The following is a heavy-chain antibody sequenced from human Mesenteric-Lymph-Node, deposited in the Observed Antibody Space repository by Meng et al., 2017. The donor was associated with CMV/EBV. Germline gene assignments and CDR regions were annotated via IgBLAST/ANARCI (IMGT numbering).Heavy chain of an antibody. CDR1: GGSISSSSYY. CDR2: IYYSGST. Sequence: SGGSISSSSYYWGWIRQPPGKGLEWIGSIYYSGSTYYNPSLKSRVTISVDTSKNQFSLKLSSVTAADTAVYYCARVLVGATGGYFDYWGQGTLVTVSS. J-gene: IGHJ4*02. D-gene: IGHD1-26*01. CDR3: ARVLVGATGGYFDY. V-gene: IGHV4-39*07.